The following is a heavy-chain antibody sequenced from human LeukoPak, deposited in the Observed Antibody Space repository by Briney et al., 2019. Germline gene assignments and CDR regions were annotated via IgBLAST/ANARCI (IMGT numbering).Heavy chain of an antibody. CDR2: INHSGST. Sequence: PSETLSLTCAVYGGSFSGYYWSWIRQPPGKGLEWIGEINHSGSTNYNPSLKSRVTISVDTSKNQFSLKLSSVTAADTAVYYCASVITMIVVDWGQGTLVTVSS. V-gene: IGHV4-34*01. CDR3: ASVITMIVVD. CDR1: GGSFSGYY. D-gene: IGHD3-22*01. J-gene: IGHJ4*02.